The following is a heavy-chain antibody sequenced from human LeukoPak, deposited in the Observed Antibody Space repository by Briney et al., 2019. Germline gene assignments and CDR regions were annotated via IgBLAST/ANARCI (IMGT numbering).Heavy chain of an antibody. CDR2: IYYSGST. V-gene: IGHV4-59*01. Sequence: SETLSLTCTVSGGSISSYYWSWIRQPPGKGLEWIGYIYYSGSTNYNPSPKSRVTISVDTSKNQFSLKLSSVTAADTAVYYCAKVNYDFWAGWYFDLWGRGTLVTVSS. D-gene: IGHD3-3*01. J-gene: IGHJ2*01. CDR1: GGSISSYY. CDR3: AKVNYDFWAGWYFDL.